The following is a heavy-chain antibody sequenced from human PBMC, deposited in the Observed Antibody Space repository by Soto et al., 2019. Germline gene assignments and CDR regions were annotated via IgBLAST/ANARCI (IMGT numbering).Heavy chain of an antibody. CDR3: AKDVDFSTGDPSRTFDS. J-gene: IGHJ4*02. V-gene: IGHV3-33*06. CDR2: IWFDGSTT. CDR1: GFTFSNYG. Sequence: QVQLVESGGGVVQPGRSLRLSCAASGFTFSNYGMHWVRQGPGKGLEWVVAIWFDGSTTYYRDSVKGRFTISRDNSKNTLDLQMNSLRVDDTAVYYCAKDVDFSTGDPSRTFDSWGQGTLVTVSS. D-gene: IGHD3-3*01.